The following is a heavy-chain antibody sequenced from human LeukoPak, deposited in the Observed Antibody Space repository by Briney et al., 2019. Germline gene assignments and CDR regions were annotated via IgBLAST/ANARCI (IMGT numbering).Heavy chain of an antibody. CDR3: ARVGGAYRYYYMDV. CDR1: GYSFILYG. D-gene: IGHD4-23*01. V-gene: IGHV1-18*01. Sequence: ASVKVSCKTSGYSFILYGISWVRQAPGQGPEWMGWISTSTGDTKYTQKLQGRVTMTTDTSTSTAYMELRSLRSDDTAVYYCARVGGAYRYYYMDVWGKGTTVTVSS. J-gene: IGHJ6*03. CDR2: ISTSTGDT.